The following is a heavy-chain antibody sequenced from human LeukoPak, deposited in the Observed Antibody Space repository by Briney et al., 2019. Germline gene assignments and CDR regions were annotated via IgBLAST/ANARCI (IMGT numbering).Heavy chain of an antibody. D-gene: IGHD2-15*01. CDR1: GGSISSSSYY. V-gene: IGHV4-39*01. J-gene: IGHJ4*02. CDR2: IYYSGST. CDR3: ARGDCSGGSCYSVKGHYFDY. Sequence: PSETLSLTCTVSGGSISSSSYYWGWIRQPPGKGLEWIGSIYYSGSTYYNPSLKSRVTISVDTSKNQFSLKLSSVTAADTAVYYCARGDCSGGSCYSVKGHYFDYWGQGTLVTVSS.